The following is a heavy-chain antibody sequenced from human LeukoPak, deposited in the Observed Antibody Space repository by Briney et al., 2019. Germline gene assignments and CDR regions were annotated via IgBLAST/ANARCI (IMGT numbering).Heavy chain of an antibody. J-gene: IGHJ4*02. CDR3: ARGLYYYDSSGYSY. Sequence: ASVKVSCKASGYTFTGHYMHWVRQAPGQGLEWMGWINPNSGGTDYAQKFQGRVTMTRDTSISTAYMELSRLRSDDTAVYYCARGLYYYDSSGYSYWGQGTLVTVSS. CDR2: INPNSGGT. CDR1: GYTFTGHY. D-gene: IGHD3-22*01. V-gene: IGHV1-2*02.